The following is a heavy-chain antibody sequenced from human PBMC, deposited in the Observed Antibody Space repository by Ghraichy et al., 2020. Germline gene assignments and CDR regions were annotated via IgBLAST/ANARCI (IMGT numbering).Heavy chain of an antibody. J-gene: IGHJ4*02. Sequence: SETLSLTCTVSNGSISSYYWSWIRQPPGQGLEWIGYIYYSGSTNYNPSLKSRVTISVDTSKNQFFLNFSSVTAADTAVYYCARQSRGLAVAGDYWGQGTLVTVSS. V-gene: IGHV4-59*08. D-gene: IGHD6-19*01. CDR1: NGSISSYY. CDR3: ARQSRGLAVAGDY. CDR2: IYYSGST.